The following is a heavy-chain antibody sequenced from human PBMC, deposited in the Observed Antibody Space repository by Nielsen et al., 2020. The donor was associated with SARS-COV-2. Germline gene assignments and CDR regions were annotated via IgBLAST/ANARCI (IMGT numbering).Heavy chain of an antibody. D-gene: IGHD1-1*01. CDR2: IDPSDSYT. V-gene: IGHV5-10-1*01. J-gene: IGHJ4*02. Sequence: VRQMPGKGLEWMGRIDPSDSYTNYSPSFQGHVTISADKSISTTYLQWSSLKASDTAMYYCARASTHLDYWGQGTLVTVSS. CDR3: ARASTHLDY.